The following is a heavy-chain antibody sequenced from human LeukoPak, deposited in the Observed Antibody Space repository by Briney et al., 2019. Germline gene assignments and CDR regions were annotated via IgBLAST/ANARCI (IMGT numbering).Heavy chain of an antibody. CDR1: GGSTSSYY. CDR3: ARVRSGTYLPSTRGVYYYYMDV. D-gene: IGHD3-10*01. Sequence: PSETLSLTCTVSGGSTSSYYGSCIRQPPGKGLEWIGYIYYSGSTNYNPSLKSRVTISVDTSKNQFSLKLSSVTAADTAVYYCARVRSGTYLPSTRGVYYYYMDVWGKGTTVTVSS. J-gene: IGHJ6*03. CDR2: IYYSGST. V-gene: IGHV4-59*01.